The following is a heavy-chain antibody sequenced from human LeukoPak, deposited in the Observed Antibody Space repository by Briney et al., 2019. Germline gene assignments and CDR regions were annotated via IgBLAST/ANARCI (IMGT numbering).Heavy chain of an antibody. CDR3: ARELNGDFRYGMDV. J-gene: IGHJ6*02. CDR1: AYRFTTYW. D-gene: IGHD4-17*01. Sequence: AESLKISSKASAYRFTTYWIGCVRQMPGKGLEWRGIIYPGDSDTRYSPPFQGQVTISADKSITTAYLQWSTLKASDTAIYCCARELNGDFRYGMDVWGQGTTVTVS. V-gene: IGHV5-51*01. CDR2: IYPGDSDT.